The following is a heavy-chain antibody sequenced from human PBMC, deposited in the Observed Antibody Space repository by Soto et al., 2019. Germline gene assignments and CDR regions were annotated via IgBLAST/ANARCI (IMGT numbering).Heavy chain of an antibody. V-gene: IGHV3-23*01. D-gene: IGHD3-10*01. CDR1: GFTFSSYS. CDR2: FRSGGDDDTT. Sequence: EVQLLESGGGLVQPGGSLRLSCAASGFTFSSYSMSWVRQAPGKGLEWVSGFRSGGDDDTTYYADSVRGRFTISRDNSKNTVFLQMNSLRAEDTAIYYCAKKVNSGSGSQFFDYWGQGTLVTVSS. CDR3: AKKVNSGSGSQFFDY. J-gene: IGHJ4*02.